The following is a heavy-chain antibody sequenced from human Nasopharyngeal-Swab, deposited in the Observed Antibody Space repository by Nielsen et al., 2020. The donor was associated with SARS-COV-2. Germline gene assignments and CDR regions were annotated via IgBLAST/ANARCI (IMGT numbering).Heavy chain of an antibody. CDR2: ISGGGEST. CDR1: GFTFSEYA. CDR3: ARDPSFVGSLEFDQ. D-gene: IGHD1-26*01. V-gene: IGHV3-23*01. Sequence: GGSLRLSCAASGFTFSEYAFHWVRQAPGKGLEWVSVISGGGESTHYADSVKGRFSISRVDSRETVYLQMDSLRADDTAVYHCARDPSFVGSLEFDQWGRGTLVTVSS. J-gene: IGHJ4*02.